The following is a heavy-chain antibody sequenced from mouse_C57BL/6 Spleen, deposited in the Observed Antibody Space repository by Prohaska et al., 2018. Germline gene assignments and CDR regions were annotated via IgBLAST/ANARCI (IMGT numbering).Heavy chain of an antibody. J-gene: IGHJ4*01. Sequence: HGKSLEWIGDINPNNGGTIYNQKFKGKATLTVDKSSSTAYMELRSLTSEDTAVYYCARWGSNPYAMDYWGQGTSVTVSS. CDR3: ARWGSNPYAMDY. D-gene: IGHD2-5*01. CDR2: INPNNGGT. V-gene: IGHV1-18*01.